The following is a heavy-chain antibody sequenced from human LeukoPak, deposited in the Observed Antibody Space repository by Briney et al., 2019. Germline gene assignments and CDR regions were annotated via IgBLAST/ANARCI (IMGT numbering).Heavy chain of an antibody. V-gene: IGHV4-59*01. Sequence: SETLSLTCTVSGGSISSYYWSWIRQPPGKGLEWIGYIYYSGSTNYNPSLKSRVTISVDTSKNQFSLKLSSVTAADTAVYYCANPVGYSNNHDAFDIWGQGTMVTVSS. J-gene: IGHJ3*02. CDR2: IYYSGST. CDR3: ANPVGYSNNHDAFDI. CDR1: GGSISSYY. D-gene: IGHD6-13*01.